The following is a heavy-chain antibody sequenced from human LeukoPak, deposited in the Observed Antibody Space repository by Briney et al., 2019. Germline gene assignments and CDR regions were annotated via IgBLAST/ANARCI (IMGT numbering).Heavy chain of an antibody. CDR3: AELGITMIGGV. J-gene: IGHJ6*04. D-gene: IGHD3-10*02. V-gene: IGHV3-23*01. Sequence: GGSLRLSCAASGFTFSTYGMTWVRQAPGRGLEWVSAISGSGGDTYYADSVKGRFTISRDNSKNTLYLQMNSLRAEDTAVYYCAELGITMIGGVWGKGTTVTISS. CDR1: GFTFSTYG. CDR2: ISGSGGDT.